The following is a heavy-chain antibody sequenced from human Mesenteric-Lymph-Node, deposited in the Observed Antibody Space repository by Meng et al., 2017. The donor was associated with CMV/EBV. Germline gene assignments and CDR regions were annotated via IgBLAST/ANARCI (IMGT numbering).Heavy chain of an antibody. Sequence: GESLKISCAASGFTFSSYGMHWVRQAPGKGLEWVAVISYDGSNKYYADSVKGRFTISRDNSKNTLYLQMNSLRAEDTAVYYCARERRRPAARSANWFDPWGQGTLVTVSS. J-gene: IGHJ5*02. CDR2: ISYDGSNK. D-gene: IGHD2-2*01. CDR3: ARERRRPAARSANWFDP. V-gene: IGHV3-30*19. CDR1: GFTFSSYG.